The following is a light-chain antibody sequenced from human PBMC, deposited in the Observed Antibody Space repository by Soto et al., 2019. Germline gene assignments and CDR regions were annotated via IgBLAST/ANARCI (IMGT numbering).Light chain of an antibody. CDR2: EGS. V-gene: IGLV2-23*01. CDR3: CSYAGSSTFYV. J-gene: IGLJ1*01. CDR1: SSDVGSYNL. Sequence: QSVLTQPASVSGSPGQSITISCTGTSSDVGSYNLVSWYQQHPGKAPKLMIYEGSKRPSGVSNRFSGSKSGNTASLTISGLQAEDEADYYCCSYAGSSTFYVFGIGTKVTDL.